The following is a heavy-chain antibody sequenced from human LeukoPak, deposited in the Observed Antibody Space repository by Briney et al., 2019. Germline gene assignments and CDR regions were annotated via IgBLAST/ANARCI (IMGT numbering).Heavy chain of an antibody. CDR3: ARGEYSSSSGSGWFDP. J-gene: IGHJ5*02. CDR2: VNPKSGGT. V-gene: IGHV1-2*02. D-gene: IGHD6-6*01. Sequence: ASVEVSCKASGYTFTDYYIHWVRQAPGQGLEWMGWVNPKSGGTTYAQTFQGRVTVTRDTSFSTAYMELGRLTSDDTAVYYCARGEYSSSSGSGWFDPWGQGTLVTVSS. CDR1: GYTFTDYY.